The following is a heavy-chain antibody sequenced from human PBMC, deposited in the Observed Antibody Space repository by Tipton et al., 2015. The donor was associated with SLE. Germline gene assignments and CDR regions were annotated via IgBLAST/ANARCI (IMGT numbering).Heavy chain of an antibody. D-gene: IGHD4-23*01. CDR2: IYYSGST. J-gene: IGHJ4*02. Sequence: LRLSCTVSGGSISSGDYYWSWIRQPPGKGLEWIVYIYYSGSTYYNPSLKSRVTISVDTSKNQFSLKLSSVTAADTAVYYCARVEFLDDYGGNWDYWGQGTLVTVSS. CDR1: GGSISSGDYY. V-gene: IGHV4-30-4*01. CDR3: ARVEFLDDYGGNWDY.